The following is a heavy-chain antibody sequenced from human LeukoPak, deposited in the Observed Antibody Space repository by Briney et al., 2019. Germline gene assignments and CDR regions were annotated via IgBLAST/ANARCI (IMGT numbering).Heavy chain of an antibody. Sequence: GSLRLSCAASGLTFSSYWMHWVRQAPGKGLVWVSRINRDGSSTTYADSVKGRVTISRDNTKNTVYLQMNSLRAEDTAVYYCARGRLWNIDYWGQGTLVTVSS. J-gene: IGHJ4*02. D-gene: IGHD1/OR15-1a*01. CDR1: GLTFSSYW. V-gene: IGHV3-74*01. CDR2: INRDGSST. CDR3: ARGRLWNIDY.